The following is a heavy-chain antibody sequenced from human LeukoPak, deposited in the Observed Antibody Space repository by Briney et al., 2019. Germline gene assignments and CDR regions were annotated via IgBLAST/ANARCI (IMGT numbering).Heavy chain of an antibody. CDR1: GFTFSSSA. Sequence: GGSLRLSCAASGFTFSSSAMSWVRQVPGKGLEWVSYISSSGSTIYYADSVKGRFTISRDNAKNSLYLQMNSLRAEDTAVYYCAELGITMIGGVWGKGTTVTISS. J-gene: IGHJ6*04. V-gene: IGHV3-48*03. CDR2: ISSSGSTI. D-gene: IGHD3-10*02. CDR3: AELGITMIGGV.